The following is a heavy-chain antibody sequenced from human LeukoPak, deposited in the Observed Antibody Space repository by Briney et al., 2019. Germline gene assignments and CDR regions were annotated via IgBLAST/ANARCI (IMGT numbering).Heavy chain of an antibody. Sequence: GGSLRLSCAASGFSFSDNYMSWIRQAPGKGLEWVSYISSSGSIIYYADSVKGRFTISRDNAKNSLFLQMNSLRAEDTAFYYCARVRSGGWYDPVDYWGQGTLVTVSS. D-gene: IGHD6-19*01. J-gene: IGHJ4*02. CDR2: ISSSGSII. V-gene: IGHV3-11*01. CDR1: GFSFSDNY. CDR3: ARVRSGGWYDPVDY.